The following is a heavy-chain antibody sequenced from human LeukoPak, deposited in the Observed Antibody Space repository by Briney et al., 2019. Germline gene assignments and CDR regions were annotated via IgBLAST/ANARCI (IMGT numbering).Heavy chain of an antibody. CDR3: ARHGRSSWSNSLKFDP. V-gene: IGHV4-34*01. Sequence: KSSETLSLTCAVYGGSFSGYYWSWIRQPPGKGLEWIGEINHSGSTNYNPSLKSRVTISVDTSKNQFSLKLSSVTAADTAVYYCARHGRSSWSNSLKFDPWGQGTLVTVSS. CDR1: GGSFSGYY. J-gene: IGHJ5*02. D-gene: IGHD6-13*01. CDR2: INHSGST.